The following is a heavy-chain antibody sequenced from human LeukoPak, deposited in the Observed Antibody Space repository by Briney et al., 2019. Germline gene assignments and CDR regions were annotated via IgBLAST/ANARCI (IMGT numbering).Heavy chain of an antibody. Sequence: GGSLRLSCAASGFTISSYSMNWVRQAPGKGLEWVSSISSSSSYIYYADSVKGRFTISRDNAKNSLYLQMNSLRAEDTAVYYCARSGEYSGYDDFDYWGQGTLVTVSS. V-gene: IGHV3-21*01. CDR1: GFTISSYS. CDR3: ARSGEYSGYDDFDY. J-gene: IGHJ4*02. CDR2: ISSSSSYI. D-gene: IGHD5-12*01.